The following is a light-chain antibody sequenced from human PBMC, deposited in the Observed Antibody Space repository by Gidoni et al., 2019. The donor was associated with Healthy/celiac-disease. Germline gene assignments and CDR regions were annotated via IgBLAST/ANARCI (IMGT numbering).Light chain of an antibody. CDR3: QAWDSSTRHVV. CDR1: KLGAKY. Sequence: SYELTQPPSVSVSPGQTASITCSGDKLGAKYACWYQQKPGQSPVLVIYQDSKRPSGIPERFSGSNSGNTATLTISGTQAMDEADYYCQAWDSSTRHVVFGGGTKLTVL. J-gene: IGLJ2*01. CDR2: QDS. V-gene: IGLV3-1*01.